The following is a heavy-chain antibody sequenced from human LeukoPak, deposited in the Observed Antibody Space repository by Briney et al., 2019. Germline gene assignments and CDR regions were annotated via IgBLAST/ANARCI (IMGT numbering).Heavy chain of an antibody. CDR1: GYSFNSYC. J-gene: IGHJ4*02. CDR3: DRPVGSNPLDY. CDR2: IYPSDSET. D-gene: IGHD1-14*01. V-gene: IGHV5-51*01. Sequence: GESLKISWKGSGYSFNSYCIVWVRQRPGKGVEWMGIIYPSDSETTYSPSFQGQVTISAAKYISTAHLNWSSLTDTDTDMYYCDRPVGSNPLDYWGQGTPVTVSS.